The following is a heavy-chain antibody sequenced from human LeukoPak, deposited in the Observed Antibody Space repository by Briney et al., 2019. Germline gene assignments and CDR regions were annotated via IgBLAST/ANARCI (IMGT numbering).Heavy chain of an antibody. CDR1: GGSFSGYY. V-gene: IGHV4-34*01. CDR3: VTPIGDSSTSEH. J-gene: IGHJ4*02. CDR2: IDHRGST. D-gene: IGHD6-13*01. Sequence: SENLSLTCAVYGGSFSGYYWSWSRQPPGKGLEWIGEIDHRGSTNYNPSLKSRVTISVDTSKNQFTLRLSSVTTADTAVYYCVTPIGDSSTSEHWGQGTLVTVSS.